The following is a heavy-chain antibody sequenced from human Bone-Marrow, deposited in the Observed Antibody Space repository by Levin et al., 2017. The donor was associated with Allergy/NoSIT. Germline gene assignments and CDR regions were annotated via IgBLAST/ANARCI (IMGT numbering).Heavy chain of an antibody. CDR3: ARHTTTTAEGYSSGWTPS. J-gene: IGHJ4*02. CDR1: GYTFTGYY. D-gene: IGHD6-19*01. Sequence: ASVKVSCKASGYTFTGYYMHWVRQAPGQGLEWMGWINPNSGGTNYAQKFQGRVTMTRDTSISTAYMELSRLRSDDTAVYYCARHTTTTAEGYSSGWTPSWGQGTLVTVSS. CDR2: INPNSGGT. V-gene: IGHV1-2*02.